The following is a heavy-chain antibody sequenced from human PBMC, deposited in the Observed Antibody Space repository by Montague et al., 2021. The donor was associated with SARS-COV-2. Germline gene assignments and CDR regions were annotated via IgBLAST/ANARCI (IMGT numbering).Heavy chain of an antibody. D-gene: IGHD4-11*01. CDR3: ACGEITTRGLIYYYGMDV. J-gene: IGHJ6*02. CDR2: INHSGST. V-gene: IGHV4-34*01. CDR1: GGSFSGYY. Sequence: SETLSLTCAVHGGSFSGYYWTWTRQSPRKGLEWIGEINHSGSTNYNPSLKSRVTISVDTSKNQFSLKLSSVTAADTAVYYCACGEITTRGLIYYYGMDVWGQGTTVTVSS.